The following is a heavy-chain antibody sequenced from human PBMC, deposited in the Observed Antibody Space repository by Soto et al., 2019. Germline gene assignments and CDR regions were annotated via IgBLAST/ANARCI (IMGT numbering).Heavy chain of an antibody. D-gene: IGHD5-18*01. J-gene: IGHJ4*02. V-gene: IGHV3-23*01. CDR2: ISGSGGTT. CDR3: AKAPSGVSWIQLYFDY. Sequence: GGSLRLSCEAPAFTFSSYAMNWVRQAPGKGLEWVSTISGSGGTTYYAESVKGRFTISRDNSENTLYLEMNNLRAEDTAIYYCAKAPSGVSWIQLYFDYWGQGTLVTVSS. CDR1: AFTFSSYA.